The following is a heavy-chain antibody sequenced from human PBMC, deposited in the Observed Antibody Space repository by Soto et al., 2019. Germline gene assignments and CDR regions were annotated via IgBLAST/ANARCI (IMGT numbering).Heavy chain of an antibody. CDR2: IYYSGST. CDR1: GGSVSSGSYY. Sequence: QVQLQESGPGLVKPSETLSLTCTVSGGSVSSGSYYWSWIRQPPGKGLEWIGYIYYSGSTNYNPSLKSRVTISVDTSKNQFSLKLSSVTAADTAVYYCARDVPGTAVNHWGQGTLVTVSS. V-gene: IGHV4-61*01. D-gene: IGHD3-10*01. J-gene: IGHJ5*02. CDR3: ARDVPGTAVNH.